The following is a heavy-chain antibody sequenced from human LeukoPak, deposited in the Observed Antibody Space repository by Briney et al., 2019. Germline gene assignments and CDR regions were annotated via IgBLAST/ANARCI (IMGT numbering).Heavy chain of an antibody. V-gene: IGHV1-2*02. CDR3: ARPSSTDYV. D-gene: IGHD2-2*01. J-gene: IGHJ4*02. CDR1: GYTFTTYG. Sequence: APVKVSCKASGYTFTTYGITWVRQAPGQGLEWMGWLNPKSGDTNYAQKFQGRVTVTRDTSISTAYMELSRLRSDDTAVYYCARPSSTDYVWGQGTQVTVSS. CDR2: LNPKSGDT.